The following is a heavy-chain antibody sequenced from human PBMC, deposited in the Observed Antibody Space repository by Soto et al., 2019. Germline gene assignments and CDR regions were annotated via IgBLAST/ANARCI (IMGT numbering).Heavy chain of an antibody. D-gene: IGHD3-10*01. CDR2: ISGSGVST. V-gene: IGHV3-23*01. J-gene: IGHJ6*02. CDR1: GFTFSSYA. CDR3: AKDHRIWGRLVEYMDV. Sequence: EVQLLESGGGLVQPGGSLRLSCAASGFTFSSYALGWVRQAPGRGLECVSAISGSGVSTFYADSVKGRFTISRDTSKNTLYLQMNTLTAEETAVYYCAKDHRIWGRLVEYMDVWGQGTTVTVSS.